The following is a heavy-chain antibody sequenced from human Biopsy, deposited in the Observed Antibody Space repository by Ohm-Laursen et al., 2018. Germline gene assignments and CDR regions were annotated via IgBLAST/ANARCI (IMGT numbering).Heavy chain of an antibody. CDR2: IWYDGSNK. D-gene: IGHD3-22*01. V-gene: IGHV3-33*01. CDR1: GFTFSIYG. CDR3: AREGDDSSGYTPHYFDY. J-gene: IGHJ4*02. Sequence: SLRLSCTASGFTFSIYGMHWVRQAPGKGLEWVAVIWYDGSNKYYADSVKGRFTVSRDGPKNTLYLQMNSLRAEDTAVYYCAREGDDSSGYTPHYFDYWGQGTLVTVSS.